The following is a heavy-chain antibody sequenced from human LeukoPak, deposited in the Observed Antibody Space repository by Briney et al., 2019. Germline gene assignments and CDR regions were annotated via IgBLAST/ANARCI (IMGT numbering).Heavy chain of an antibody. CDR2: IYYSGST. CDR3: ARSLYDILDY. D-gene: IGHD3-9*01. CDR1: GGSISSYY. J-gene: IGHJ4*02. Sequence: PSETLSLTCTVSGGSISSYYWSWIRQPPGKGLEWIGYIYYSGSTNYNPSLKSRVTISVDTSKNQFSLKLSSVTATDTAVYYCARSLYDILDYWGQGTLVTVSS. V-gene: IGHV4-59*01.